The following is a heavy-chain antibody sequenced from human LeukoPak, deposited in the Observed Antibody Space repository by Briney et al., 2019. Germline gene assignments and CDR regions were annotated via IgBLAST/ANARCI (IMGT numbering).Heavy chain of an antibody. CDR1: GYTFTSYN. Sequence: ASVTVSYTAYGYTFTSYNINRVRQATGLGLEWMGWMNPNSGNTGYPQKYKRRVTMTRNTSISTAYMELSSLRSEDTAVYYCARVLGYYAYYFDYWGQGTLVTVSS. CDR3: ARVLGYYAYYFDY. J-gene: IGHJ4*02. D-gene: IGHD3-10*01. V-gene: IGHV1-8*01. CDR2: MNPNSGNT.